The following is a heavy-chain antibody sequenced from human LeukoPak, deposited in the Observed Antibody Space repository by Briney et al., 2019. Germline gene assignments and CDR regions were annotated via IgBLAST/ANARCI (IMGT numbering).Heavy chain of an antibody. Sequence: PSETLSLTCTVSGGSIRNYYWSWIRQPPGKGLEWIGYIYYSGSTNYNPSLKSRVTISVDTSKNQFSLKLSSVTAADTAVYYCTRGSIAYYYMDVWGKGTTVTISS. V-gene: IGHV4-59*01. D-gene: IGHD3-22*01. J-gene: IGHJ6*03. CDR2: IYYSGST. CDR1: GGSIRNYY. CDR3: TRGSIAYYYMDV.